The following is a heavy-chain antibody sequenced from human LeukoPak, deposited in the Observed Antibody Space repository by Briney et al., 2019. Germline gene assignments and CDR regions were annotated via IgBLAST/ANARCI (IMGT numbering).Heavy chain of an antibody. J-gene: IGHJ4*02. Sequence: PSETLSLTCTVSGDSISRYYWSWIRQPAGKGLEWIGRIYNGGIITYNPTLKSRVTMSIDTSNNQFSLRLRFVTAADTAVYYCARDRRTPWFGEFFDYWGQGTLVTVSS. V-gene: IGHV4-4*07. D-gene: IGHD3-10*01. CDR3: ARDRRTPWFGEFFDY. CDR1: GDSISRYY. CDR2: IYNGGII.